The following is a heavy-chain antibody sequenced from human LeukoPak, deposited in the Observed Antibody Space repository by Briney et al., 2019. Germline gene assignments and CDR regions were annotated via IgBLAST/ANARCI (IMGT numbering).Heavy chain of an antibody. CDR1: GFTVDSNY. CDR3: ARGDDSGYYDYFDY. D-gene: IGHD3-22*01. J-gene: IGHJ4*02. CDR2: IYTGGNT. Sequence: GGSLKLSCAASGFTVDSNYLSWVRQAPGKGLEWVSTIYTGGNTYYAASVKGRFTISRDFSKNTVFLHMNSLRAEDTAMYYCARGDDSGYYDYFDYWGQGALVTVSS. V-gene: IGHV3-53*01.